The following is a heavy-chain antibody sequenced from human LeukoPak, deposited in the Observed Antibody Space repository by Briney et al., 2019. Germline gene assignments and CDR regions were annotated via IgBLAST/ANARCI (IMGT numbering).Heavy chain of an antibody. J-gene: IGHJ5*02. Sequence: PSETLSLTCTVSGGSISSNSYYWGWIRQPPGRGLEWIGYIYYSGSTYYNPSLNSRVTISVDTSKNQFSLKLSSVTAADTAVYYCARDFASLNFGYSYGYWFDPWGQGTLVTVSS. V-gene: IGHV4-39*07. CDR2: IYYSGST. CDR3: ARDFASLNFGYSYGYWFDP. CDR1: GGSISSNSYY. D-gene: IGHD5-18*01.